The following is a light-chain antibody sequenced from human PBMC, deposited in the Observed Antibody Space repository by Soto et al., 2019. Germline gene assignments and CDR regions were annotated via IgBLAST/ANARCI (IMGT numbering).Light chain of an antibody. Sequence: EIVLTQSPATLSLSPGERASLSCRASQSVGSYLAWYQKKPGQAPGLLIYAASTRATGIPARFSGSGSGTDFTLTISSLEPEDFAVYYCQQHADWPLTFGGGTKVDNK. CDR2: AAS. CDR1: QSVGSY. CDR3: QQHADWPLT. V-gene: IGKV3-11*01. J-gene: IGKJ4*01.